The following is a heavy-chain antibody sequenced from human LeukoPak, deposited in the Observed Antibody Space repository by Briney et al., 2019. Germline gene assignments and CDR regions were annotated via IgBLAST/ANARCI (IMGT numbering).Heavy chain of an antibody. CDR3: TTDEDWNYARKDV. V-gene: IGHV3-15*04. CDR1: GFTFNYAW. CDR2: TVSEIDGRTT. D-gene: IGHD1-7*01. Sequence: GGSLRLSCAASGFTFNYAWMSWVRQVPGKGLEWVGQTVSEIDGRTTDYAAPVKGRFTISREDSKSTLYLQMNSLKIEDTAVYYCTTDEDWNYARKDVWGQGATVIVSS. J-gene: IGHJ6*02.